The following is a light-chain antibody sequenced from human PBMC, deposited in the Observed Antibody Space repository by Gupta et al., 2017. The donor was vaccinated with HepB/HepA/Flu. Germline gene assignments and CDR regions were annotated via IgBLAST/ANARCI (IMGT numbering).Light chain of an antibody. J-gene: IGLJ2*01. CDR2: GNR. Sequence: QSVLTQPPSVSGAPGQRVTISCTGSNSNIGKGYDVHGYQQLPETAQKLLIYGNRKRPTGVPDRFSGSKSGTSASLAITGLQAEEGADYYCQFDYSSGSVVFGGGTKLTVL. V-gene: IGLV1-40*01. CDR3: QFDYSSGSVV. CDR1: NSNIGKGYD.